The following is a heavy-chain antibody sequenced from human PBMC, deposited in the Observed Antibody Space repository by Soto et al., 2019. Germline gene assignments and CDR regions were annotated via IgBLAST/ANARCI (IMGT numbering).Heavy chain of an antibody. V-gene: IGHV3-11*01. CDR3: ARGVRSSLTAIGGFDP. CDR1: GFMFSDYY. Sequence: PGGSLRLSCGVSGFMFSDYYMAWIRQAPGKGLEWISYISSSVNTIYYADSVKGRFTVSRDNANSTLHLQMNSLRADDTSLYYCARGVRSSLTAIGGFDPWGQGTLVTVSS. J-gene: IGHJ5*02. CDR2: ISSSVNTI. D-gene: IGHD2-21*02.